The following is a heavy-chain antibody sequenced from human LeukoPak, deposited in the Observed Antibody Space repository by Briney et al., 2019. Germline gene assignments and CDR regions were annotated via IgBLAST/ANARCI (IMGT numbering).Heavy chain of an antibody. Sequence: SETLSLTCAVYGGSFSGYYWSWIRQPPGKGLEWIGEINHSGSTNYNPSLKSRVTISVDTSKNQFSLKLSSVTAADTAVYYCARDPGYYGSGSQKYGMDVWGQGTTVTVSS. CDR3: ARDPGYYGSGSQKYGMDV. V-gene: IGHV4-34*01. J-gene: IGHJ6*02. D-gene: IGHD3-10*01. CDR2: INHSGST. CDR1: GGSFSGYY.